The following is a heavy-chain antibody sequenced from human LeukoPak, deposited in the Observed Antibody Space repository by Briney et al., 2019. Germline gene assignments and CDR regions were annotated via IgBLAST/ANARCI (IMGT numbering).Heavy chain of an antibody. Sequence: GGSLRLSCAASGFTFSSYSMNWVRQAPGKGLEWVSFISSSRSDIYYADSMKGRFTISRDNAKNSLYLQMNSLRAEDTAVYYCARRGSGTDYWGQGTLVTVSS. CDR1: GFTFSSYS. V-gene: IGHV3-21*06. J-gene: IGHJ4*02. CDR2: ISSSRSDI. D-gene: IGHD3-3*01. CDR3: ARRGSGTDY.